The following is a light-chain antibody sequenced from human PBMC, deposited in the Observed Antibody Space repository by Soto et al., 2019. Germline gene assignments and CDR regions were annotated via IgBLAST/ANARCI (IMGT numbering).Light chain of an antibody. CDR2: EVS. CDR1: SSDVGAYNY. Sequence: QSALAQPPSASGSPGQSVTISCTGTSSDVGAYNYVSWYQHRPGEAPKLLIFEVSKRPSGVPYRFSGSKSGNTASPTVSGLQAEDDADYSCSSYGGSITYVLFGGGTQLTV. CDR3: SSYGGSITYVL. V-gene: IGLV2-8*01. J-gene: IGLJ3*02.